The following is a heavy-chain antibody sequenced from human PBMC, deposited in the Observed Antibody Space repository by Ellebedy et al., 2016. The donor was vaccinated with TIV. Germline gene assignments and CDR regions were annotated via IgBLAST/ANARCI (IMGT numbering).Heavy chain of an antibody. J-gene: IGHJ6*02. Sequence: ASVKVSCXASGYTFTSYGISWVRQAPGQGLEWMGWISAYNGNTNYAQKLQGRVTMTRNTSISTAYMELSSLRSEDTAVYYCARSYSGYDFSYGMDVWGQGTTVTVSS. V-gene: IGHV1-18*01. D-gene: IGHD5-12*01. CDR1: GYTFTSYG. CDR2: ISAYNGNT. CDR3: ARSYSGYDFSYGMDV.